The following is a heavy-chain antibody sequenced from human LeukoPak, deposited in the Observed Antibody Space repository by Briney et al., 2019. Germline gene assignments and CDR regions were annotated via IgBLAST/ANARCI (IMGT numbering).Heavy chain of an antibody. CDR2: IKQEGSQQ. CDR3: AKVPRAYCSGGSCYSNLYYYYYVDV. D-gene: IGHD2-15*01. CDR1: GFIFSSFL. J-gene: IGHJ6*03. Sequence: GGSLSLSCAASGFIFSSFLMRWVRQAPGKGLEWVANIKQEGSQQYYVDSVRGRFTISRDNGKNSLYLQMNSLRAEDTAVYYCAKVPRAYCSGGSCYSNLYYYYYVDVWGKGTTVTISS. V-gene: IGHV3-7*01.